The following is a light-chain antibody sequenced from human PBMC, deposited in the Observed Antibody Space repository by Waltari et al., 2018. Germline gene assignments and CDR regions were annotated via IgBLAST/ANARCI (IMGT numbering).Light chain of an antibody. Sequence: QSALTQPRSVSGSPGQPVTISSTGTSNHVVAYTYVPWHQQHPGKAPKPMIYDVSKRPSGVPDRFSASKSGNTASLTISGLQAEDEADYYCCSYTGTYTHWVFGGGTKLTVL. V-gene: IGLV2-11*01. CDR2: DVS. CDR1: SNHVVAYTY. CDR3: CSYTGTYTHWV. J-gene: IGLJ3*02.